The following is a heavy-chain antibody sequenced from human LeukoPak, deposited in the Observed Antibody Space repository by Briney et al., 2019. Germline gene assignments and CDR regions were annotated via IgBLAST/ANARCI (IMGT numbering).Heavy chain of an antibody. CDR1: GYIFTSYD. CDR3: ASWYSGSYWEDYFDY. J-gene: IGHJ4*02. V-gene: IGHV1-8*01. CDR2: IDPNSGNT. Sequence: GASVKVSCKASGYIFTSYDINWVRQATGQGLEWMGWIDPNSGNTGYAQKFQGRVTMTRNTSISTAYMELSSLRSEDTAVYYCASWYSGSYWEDYFDYWGQGTLVTVSS. D-gene: IGHD1-26*01.